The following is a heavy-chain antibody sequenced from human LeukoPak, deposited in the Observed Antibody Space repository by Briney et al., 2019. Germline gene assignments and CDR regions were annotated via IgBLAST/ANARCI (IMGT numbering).Heavy chain of an antibody. V-gene: IGHV4-38-2*01. J-gene: IGHJ4*02. CDR2: MYNSVSI. CDR3: ARNSSSGFFDY. CDR1: GYSIRNGDY. Sequence: PSETLSLTCVVSGYSIRNGDYWGWIRQSPGKGLEWIASMYNSVSIHYNPSLKSRVTILVDTSKNEFSLKMRSVTAAGTAVYYCARNSSSGFFDYWGQGTLATVSS. D-gene: IGHD6-6*01.